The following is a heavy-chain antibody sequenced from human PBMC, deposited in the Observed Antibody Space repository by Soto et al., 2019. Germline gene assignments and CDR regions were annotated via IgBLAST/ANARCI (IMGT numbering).Heavy chain of an antibody. J-gene: IGHJ6*02. CDR3: AKGVFARDYYYHGMDV. Sequence: EVQLVESGGGSVQPGGSLRLSCAASGFRFSSYAISWVRQAPGKGLEWVSGISGSGKNTYHADSVTGRFTISRDNSKNTVNLQMNSLRDDDTAVYYCAKGVFARDYYYHGMDVWGQGTTVTVSS. V-gene: IGHV3-23*04. CDR1: GFRFSSYA. CDR2: ISGSGKNT. D-gene: IGHD6-13*01.